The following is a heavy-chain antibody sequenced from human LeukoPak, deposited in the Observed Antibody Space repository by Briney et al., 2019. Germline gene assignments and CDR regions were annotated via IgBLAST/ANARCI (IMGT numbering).Heavy chain of an antibody. V-gene: IGHV3-7*01. CDR2: IKHDGSEI. J-gene: IGHJ3*02. D-gene: IGHD3-16*01. CDR3: ASLIWGGGFDI. CDR1: GFTFTTYW. Sequence: SGGFLRLSCTASGFTFTTYWMSWVRQAQGKGLEWVANIKHDGSEIYYVDSVKGRFTISRDNAKNSLYLQMNNLRAEDTAVYYCASLIWGGGFDIWGQGTMVTVSS.